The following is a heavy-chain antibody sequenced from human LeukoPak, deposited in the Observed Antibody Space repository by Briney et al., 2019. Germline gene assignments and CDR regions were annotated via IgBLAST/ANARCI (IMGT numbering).Heavy chain of an antibody. CDR1: GGSISSYY. J-gene: IGHJ3*02. Sequence: SETLSLTCTVSGGSISSYYWSWIRQPPGKGLEWIGYIYYSGSTNYNPSLKSRVTISVDTSKNQFSLKLSSVTAADTAVYYCARDCSGRLRGAFDIWGQGTMVTVSS. D-gene: IGHD1-26*01. V-gene: IGHV4-59*01. CDR2: IYYSGST. CDR3: ARDCSGRLRGAFDI.